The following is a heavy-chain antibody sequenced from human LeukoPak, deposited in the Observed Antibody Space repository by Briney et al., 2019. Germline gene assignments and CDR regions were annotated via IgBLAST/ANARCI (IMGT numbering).Heavy chain of an antibody. CDR2: INHSGST. V-gene: IGHV4-34*01. J-gene: IGHJ4*02. CDR1: GFTFTTYW. Sequence: KPGGSLTLSCAASGFTFTTYWMSWIRQPPGKGLEWIGEINHSGSTNYNPSLKSRVTISVDMSKNQFSLKLSSVTAADTAVYYCARASWGDCSSTSCSPDYWGQGTLVTVSS. CDR3: ARASWGDCSSTSCSPDY. D-gene: IGHD2-2*01.